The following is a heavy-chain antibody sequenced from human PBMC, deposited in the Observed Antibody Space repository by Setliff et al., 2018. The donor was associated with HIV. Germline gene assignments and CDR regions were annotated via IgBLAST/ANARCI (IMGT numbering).Heavy chain of an antibody. D-gene: IGHD6-13*01. J-gene: IGHJ2*01. CDR1: GYTFTDYY. V-gene: IGHV1-18*04. CDR3: ARDREAGDWYFDL. Sequence: ASVKVSCKASGYTFTDYYMHWVRQAPGQGLEWMGWISAYNGNINYAQKFQGRVTMTTDTSTSTAHMELRSLRSDDTAVYYCARDREAGDWYFDLWGRGTLVTVSS. CDR2: ISAYNGNI.